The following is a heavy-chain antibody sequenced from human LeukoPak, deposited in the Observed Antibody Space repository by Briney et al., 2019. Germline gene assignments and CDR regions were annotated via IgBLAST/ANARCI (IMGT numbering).Heavy chain of an antibody. Sequence: GGSLRLSCAASAFTFSSYGMHWVRQAPGKGLEWVAFIRYDGSNKYYEDSVKGRFTISRDNSKNTLYLQMNRLRVEDTAVYYCTRDFGRSSYYFDFWGQGTLVTVSS. CDR1: AFTFSSYG. V-gene: IGHV3-30*02. CDR2: IRYDGSNK. CDR3: TRDFGRSSYYFDF. D-gene: IGHD3-3*01. J-gene: IGHJ4*02.